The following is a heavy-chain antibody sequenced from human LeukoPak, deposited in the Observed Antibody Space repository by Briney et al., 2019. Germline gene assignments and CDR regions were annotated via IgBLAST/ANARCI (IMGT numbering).Heavy chain of an antibody. CDR1: GFTFSSYS. J-gene: IGHJ6*02. V-gene: IGHV3-21*01. CDR2: ISSSSSYI. Sequence: GGPLRLSYAASGFTFSSYSMNWVRQAPGKGLEWVSSISSSSSYIYYADLVKGRFTISRDNAKNSLYLQMNSLRAEDTAVYYCAREARLHGMDVWGQGTTVTISS. D-gene: IGHD2-15*01. CDR3: AREARLHGMDV.